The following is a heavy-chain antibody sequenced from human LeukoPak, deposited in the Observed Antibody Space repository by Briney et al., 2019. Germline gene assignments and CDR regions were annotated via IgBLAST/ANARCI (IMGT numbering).Heavy chain of an antibody. CDR1: GFTFSSYS. D-gene: IGHD3-3*01. V-gene: IGHV3-48*04. J-gene: IGHJ4*02. CDR3: AREPFWSGYYSNLHFDY. Sequence: GGSLRLSCAASGFTFSSYSMNRVRQAPGKGLEWVSYISSSSSTIYYADSVKGRFTISRDNAKNSLYLQMNSLRAEDTAVYYCAREPFWSGYYSNLHFDYWGQGTLVTVSS. CDR2: ISSSSSTI.